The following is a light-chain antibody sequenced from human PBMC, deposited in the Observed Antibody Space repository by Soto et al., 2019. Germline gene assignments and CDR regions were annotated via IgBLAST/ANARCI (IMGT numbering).Light chain of an antibody. J-gene: IGKJ4*01. V-gene: IGKV3D-15*01. CDR3: QQYNNWGLS. CDR1: ENVGTN. Sequence: IVLTQSPATLSVSPGERVTISCRASENVGTNLAWYQQRPGQPPRLLIYGSSTRASGISATFSGSGSRTEFTLTISSLQSEDSAVYYCQQYNNWGLSFGGGTRVEIK. CDR2: GSS.